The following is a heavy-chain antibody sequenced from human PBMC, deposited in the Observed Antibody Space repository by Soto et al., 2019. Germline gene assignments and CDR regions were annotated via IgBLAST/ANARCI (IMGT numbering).Heavy chain of an antibody. CDR1: GFTFSSYG. D-gene: IGHD3-10*01. J-gene: IGHJ6*02. V-gene: IGHV3-30*18. CDR2: ISYDGSNK. Sequence: QVQLVESGGGVVQPGRSLRLSCAASGFTFSSYGMHWVRQAPGKGLEWVAVISYDGSNKYYADSVKGRFTISRDNSKNTLYLQMNSLRAEDTAVYYCAKGSFMVRGAKDVWGQGTTVTVSS. CDR3: AKGSFMVRGAKDV.